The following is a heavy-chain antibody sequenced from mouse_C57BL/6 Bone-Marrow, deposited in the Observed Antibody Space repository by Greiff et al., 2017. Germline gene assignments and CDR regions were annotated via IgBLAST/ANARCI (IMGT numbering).Heavy chain of an antibody. J-gene: IGHJ2*01. V-gene: IGHV5-16*01. CDR1: GFTFSDYY. Sequence: EVQRVESEGGLVQPGSSMKLSCTASGFTFSDYYMAWVRQVPEKGLEWVANINYDGSSTYYLDSLKSRFIISRDNAKNILYLQMSSLKSEDTATYYCARDVYYGNSYYFDYWGQGTTLTVSS. D-gene: IGHD2-1*01. CDR3: ARDVYYGNSYYFDY. CDR2: INYDGSST.